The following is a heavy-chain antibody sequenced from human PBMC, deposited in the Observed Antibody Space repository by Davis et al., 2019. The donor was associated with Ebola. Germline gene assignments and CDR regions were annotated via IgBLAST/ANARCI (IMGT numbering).Heavy chain of an antibody. Sequence: ASVKVSCKASGYTFTTYGLSWVRQAPGQGLEWMGWISAYNGNTKYAQKLQGRVTMTTDTSTSTAYMELRSLRSDDTAVYYCARGTTVTTEHDFWGQGTLVTVSS. CDR3: ARGTTVTTEHDF. CDR1: GYTFTTYG. V-gene: IGHV1-18*01. D-gene: IGHD4-17*01. CDR2: ISAYNGNT. J-gene: IGHJ4*02.